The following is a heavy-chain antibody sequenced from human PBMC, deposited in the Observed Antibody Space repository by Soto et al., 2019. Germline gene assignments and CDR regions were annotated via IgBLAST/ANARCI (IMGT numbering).Heavy chain of an antibody. Sequence: GGSLRLSCAASGFTFSSYWMHWVRQAPGKGLVWVSRINSDGSSTSYADSVKGRFTISRDNAKNTLYLQMNSLRAEATAVYYCARSSGGSNDDYYCMDVWGQGTTVTVAS. V-gene: IGHV3-74*01. CDR1: GFTFSSYW. CDR2: INSDGSST. CDR3: ARSSGGSNDDYYCMDV. D-gene: IGHD2-15*01. J-gene: IGHJ6*02.